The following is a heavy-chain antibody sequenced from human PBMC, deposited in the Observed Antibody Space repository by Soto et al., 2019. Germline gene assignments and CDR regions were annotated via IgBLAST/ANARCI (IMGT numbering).Heavy chain of an antibody. J-gene: IGHJ5*02. CDR1: GYKFTTYF. V-gene: IGHV1-46*01. Sequence: ASVNVSCKASGYKFTTYFIHWVRQAPGQGLEWMGMIHPSGDTGYAQKFRCRVTMTTDTSTSTAYMELRSLRSDDTAVYYCARRIMCSGGSCYTNWFDPWGQGTLVTVSS. CDR2: IHPSGDT. D-gene: IGHD2-15*01. CDR3: ARRIMCSGGSCYTNWFDP.